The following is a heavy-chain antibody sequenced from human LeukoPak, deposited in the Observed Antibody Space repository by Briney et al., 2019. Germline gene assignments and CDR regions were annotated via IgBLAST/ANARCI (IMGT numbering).Heavy chain of an antibody. J-gene: IGHJ4*02. CDR2: ISGSGGST. CDR3: AKFPFPDY. D-gene: IGHD2/OR15-2a*01. V-gene: IGHV3-23*01. CDR1: GGSFSGYY. Sequence: PSETLSLTCAVYGGSFSGYYWSWVRQAPGKGLEWVSAISGSGGSTYYADSVKGRFTISRDNSKNTLYLQMNSLRAEDTAVYYCAKFPFPDYWGQGTLVTVSS.